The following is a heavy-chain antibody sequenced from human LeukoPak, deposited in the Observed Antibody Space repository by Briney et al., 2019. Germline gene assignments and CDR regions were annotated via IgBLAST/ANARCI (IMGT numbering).Heavy chain of an antibody. J-gene: IGHJ4*02. V-gene: IGHV1-2*02. CDR1: GYTFTGYY. CDR2: INPNSGGT. D-gene: IGHD5-18*01. CDR3: ARDGGYSYGGY. Sequence: ASVKVSCKASGYTFTGYYMHWVRQAPGQGLEWMGWINPNSGGTNYAQKFQGRVTMTRDMSTSTVYMELSSLRSEDTAVYYCARDGGYSYGGYWGQGTLVTVSS.